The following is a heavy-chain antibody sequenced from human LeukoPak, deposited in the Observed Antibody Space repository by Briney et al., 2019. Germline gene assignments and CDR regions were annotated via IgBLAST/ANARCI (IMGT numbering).Heavy chain of an antibody. D-gene: IGHD4-17*01. V-gene: IGHV3-9*01. J-gene: IGHJ3*02. CDR2: ISWNSGSI. CDR3: AKDIVDYGDYLGAFDI. CDR1: GFTFDGYA. Sequence: GRSLRLSCAASGFTFDGYAMHWVRQAPGKGLEGVSGISWNSGSIGYADSVKGRFTISRDNAKNSLYLQMNSLRAEDTALYYCAKDIVDYGDYLGAFDIWGQGTMATVSS.